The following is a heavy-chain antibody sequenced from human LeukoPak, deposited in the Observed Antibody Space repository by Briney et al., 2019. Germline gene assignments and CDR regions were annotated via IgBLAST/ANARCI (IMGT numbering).Heavy chain of an antibody. D-gene: IGHD3-10*01. CDR1: GYTLTELS. Sequence: ASVKVSCKVSGYTLTELSMHWVRQAPGKGLEWMGGFDPEDGETIYAQKFQGRVTMTRNTSISTAYMELSSLRSEDTAVYYCARGTYYYGSGSYSWGQGTLVTVSS. V-gene: IGHV1-24*01. J-gene: IGHJ5*02. CDR2: FDPEDGET. CDR3: ARGTYYYGSGSYS.